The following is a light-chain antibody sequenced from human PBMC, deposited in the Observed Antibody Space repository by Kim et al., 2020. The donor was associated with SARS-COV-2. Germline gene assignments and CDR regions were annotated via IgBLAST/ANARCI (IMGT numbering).Light chain of an antibody. V-gene: IGLV2-8*01. J-gene: IGLJ2*01. CDR3: SSYAGSNIVV. CDR2: EVS. Sequence: QSALTQPPSASGSPGQSVTISCTGTSSDVGGYNYVSWYQQHPGKAPKLMIYEVSKRPSGVPDRFSCSKSGNTASLTVSGLQAEDEADYYCSSYAGSNIVVFGGGTQLTVL. CDR1: SSDVGGYNY.